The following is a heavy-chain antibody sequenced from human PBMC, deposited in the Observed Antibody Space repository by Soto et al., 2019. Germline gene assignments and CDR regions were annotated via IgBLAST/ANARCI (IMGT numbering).Heavy chain of an antibody. V-gene: IGHV4-34*01. D-gene: IGHD3-3*01. J-gene: IGHJ6*02. CDR1: GGSFSGYN. CDR3: ARGALNYDISSGPINGRTVV. Sequence: LSLTCAVYGGSFSGYNWNWIRQPPGKGLEWIGEINHSGSTSHNPSLKSRGTLSLDTSKNQFSLILTSVTAADTAVYYCARGALNYDISSGPINGRTVVSGQGNTVTVSS. CDR2: INHSGST.